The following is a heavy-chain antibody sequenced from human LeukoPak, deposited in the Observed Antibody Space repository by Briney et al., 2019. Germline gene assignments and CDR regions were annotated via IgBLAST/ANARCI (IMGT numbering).Heavy chain of an antibody. CDR3: ARVAAADYYYYYYMDV. Sequence: PSETLSLTCTVSGGSISTYYWSWIRQPPGKGLEWIGSIYYSGTTYYNPSLKSRVTISVDTSKNQFSLKLSSVTAADTAVYYCARVAAADYYYYYYMDVWGKGTTVTVSS. J-gene: IGHJ6*03. CDR1: GGSISTYY. CDR2: IYYSGTT. D-gene: IGHD6-13*01. V-gene: IGHV4-39*01.